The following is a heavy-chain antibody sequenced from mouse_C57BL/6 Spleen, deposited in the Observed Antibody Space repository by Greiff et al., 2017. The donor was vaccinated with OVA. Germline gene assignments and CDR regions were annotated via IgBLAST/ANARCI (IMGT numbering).Heavy chain of an antibody. CDR2: IYPGSGST. CDR3: ARSPHYYGSSSFDY. CDR1: GYTFTSYW. J-gene: IGHJ2*01. V-gene: IGHV1-55*01. D-gene: IGHD1-1*01. Sequence: QVQLQQPWAELVKPGASVKMSCKASGYTFTSYWITWVKQRPGQGLEWIGDIYPGSGSTNYNEKFKSKATLTVDTSSSTAYMQLSSLTSEDSAVYYCARSPHYYGSSSFDYWGQGTTLTVSS.